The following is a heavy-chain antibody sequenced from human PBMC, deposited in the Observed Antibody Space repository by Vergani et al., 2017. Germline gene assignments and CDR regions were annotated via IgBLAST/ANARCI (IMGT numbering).Heavy chain of an antibody. V-gene: IGHV4-38-2*01. D-gene: IGHD3-9*01. CDR2: IYRTGRT. CDR1: GFSIDNGYY. J-gene: IGHJ4*02. CDR3: ARRSGIVYDIFSGTQYFFDF. Sequence: QVQLQESGPGLVKPSETLSLTCAVPGFSIDNGYYWDWIRQPPGKGLEWIGSIYRTGRTHSNPSHKSRVTISVDTSNNHFSLRLNSLTAADTAVYYCARRSGIVYDIFSGTQYFFDFWGQGTLVTVSS.